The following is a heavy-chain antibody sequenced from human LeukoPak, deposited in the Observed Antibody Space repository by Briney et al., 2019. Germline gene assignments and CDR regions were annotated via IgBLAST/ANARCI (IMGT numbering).Heavy chain of an antibody. CDR2: ISSSGGST. D-gene: IGHD5-12*01. J-gene: IGHJ4*02. CDR1: GFTFSSYA. V-gene: IGHV3-23*01. Sequence: SGGSLRLSCAASGFTFSSYAMSWVRQAPGKGLEWVSVISSSGGSTYYADSVKGRFTISRDNSKNTLYVQMNSLRAEDTAVYYCARVGQATDCWGQGTLVTVSS. CDR3: ARVGQATDC.